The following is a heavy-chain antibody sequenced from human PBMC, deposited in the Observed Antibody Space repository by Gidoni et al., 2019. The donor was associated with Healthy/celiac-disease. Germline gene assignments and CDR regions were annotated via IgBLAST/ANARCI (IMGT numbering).Heavy chain of an antibody. Sequence: QVQLQESGPGLVKPSETLSLTCTVSGYSISSGYYWGWIRQPPGKGLEWIGSIYHSGSTYYNPSLKSRVTISVDTSKNQFSLKLSSVTAADTAVYYCARDLWVQWLVRSSPYYGMDVWGQGTTVTVSS. CDR1: GYSISSGYY. CDR2: IYHSGST. J-gene: IGHJ6*02. V-gene: IGHV4-38-2*02. D-gene: IGHD6-19*01. CDR3: ARDLWVQWLVRSSPYYGMDV.